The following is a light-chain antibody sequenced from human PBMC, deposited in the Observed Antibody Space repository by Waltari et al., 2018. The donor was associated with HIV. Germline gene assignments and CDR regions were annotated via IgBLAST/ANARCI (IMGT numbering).Light chain of an antibody. CDR1: HNIKTC. V-gene: IGKV1-39*01. Sequence: IQLTQSPSSLSASLGDKVTITCRASHNIKTCVNWYQVRPGKAPRLLIYGVSEIPTGVPSRFIGGGSGTDFTLTINNLQPEDFAAYFCQQTDSVSITFGPGTRVEI. CDR3: QQTDSVSIT. CDR2: GVS. J-gene: IGKJ5*01.